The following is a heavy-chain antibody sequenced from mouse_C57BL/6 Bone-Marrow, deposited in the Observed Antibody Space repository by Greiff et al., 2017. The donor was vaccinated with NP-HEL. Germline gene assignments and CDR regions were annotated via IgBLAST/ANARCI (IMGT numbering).Heavy chain of an antibody. J-gene: IGHJ2*01. CDR3: VIYYYGSSHLYYFDY. CDR1: GYTFTSYG. V-gene: IGHV1-81*01. Sequence: ESGAELARPGASVKLSCKASGYTFTSYGISWVKQRTGQGLEWIGEIYPRSGNTYYNEKFKGKATLTADKSSSTAYMELRSLTSEDSAVYFCVIYYYGSSHLYYFDYWGQGTTLTVSS. D-gene: IGHD1-1*01. CDR2: IYPRSGNT.